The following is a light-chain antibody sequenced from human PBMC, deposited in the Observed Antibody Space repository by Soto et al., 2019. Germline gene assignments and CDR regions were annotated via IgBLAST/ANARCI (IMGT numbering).Light chain of an antibody. V-gene: IGKV1-39*01. CDR3: QQYGRAPPFI. J-gene: IGKJ3*01. Sequence: PLTPSTSSLAASVGDRLTLTCRASRNVSIYLNWYQHKPGKGPTLLIHATSNLQIGVPSRFSGSGSGTDFTLTISRLEPEDFAVYYCQQYGRAPPFIVGPGTKVDI. CDR1: RNVSIY. CDR2: ATS.